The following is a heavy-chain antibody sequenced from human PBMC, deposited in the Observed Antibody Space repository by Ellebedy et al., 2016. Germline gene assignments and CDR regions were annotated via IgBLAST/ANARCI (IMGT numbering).Heavy chain of an antibody. CDR1: GFTFSSYA. V-gene: IGHV3-30*04. CDR3: AREMHENFDY. CDR2: ISYDGSNK. J-gene: IGHJ4*02. Sequence: GESLKISXAASGFTFSSYAMHWVRQAPGKGLEWVAVISYDGSNKYYADSVKGRFTISRDNSKNTLYLQMNSLRAEDTAVYYCAREMHENFDYWGQGTLVTVSS.